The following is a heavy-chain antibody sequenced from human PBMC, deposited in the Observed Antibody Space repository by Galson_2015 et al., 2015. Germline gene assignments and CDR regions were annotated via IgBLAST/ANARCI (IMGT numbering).Heavy chain of an antibody. CDR1: GYTFTNYG. J-gene: IGHJ4*02. CDR2: IRVYNGNT. V-gene: IGHV1-18*01. Sequence: SVKVSCKASGYTFTNYGSSWVRQAPGQGLEWMGWIRVYNGNTNYTQNFQGRVTMTTDTSTSTAYMELRSLRSDDTAVYYCARYGRGNPEIRLGADYWGQGALVTVSS. CDR3: ARYGRGNPEIRLGADY. D-gene: IGHD4-23*01.